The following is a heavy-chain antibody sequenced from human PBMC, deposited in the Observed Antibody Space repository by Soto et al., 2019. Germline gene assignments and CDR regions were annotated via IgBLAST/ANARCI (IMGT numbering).Heavy chain of an antibody. V-gene: IGHV4-59*01. Sequence: QVQLQESGPGLVKPSETLSLTCTVSGGSISSYYWSWIRQPPGKGLEWIGYIYYSGSTNYNPSLESRVTISVAPSKHQFSLKLSSVTAADTAVYYCARGDIVVVPAAIKDYYYGMDVWGQGTTVTVSS. CDR2: IYYSGST. CDR1: GGSISSYY. D-gene: IGHD2-2*01. CDR3: ARGDIVVVPAAIKDYYYGMDV. J-gene: IGHJ6*02.